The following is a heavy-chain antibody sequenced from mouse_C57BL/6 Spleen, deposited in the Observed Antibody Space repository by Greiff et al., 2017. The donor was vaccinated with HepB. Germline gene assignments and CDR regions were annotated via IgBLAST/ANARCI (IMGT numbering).Heavy chain of an antibody. J-gene: IGHJ1*03. CDR2: IDPENGDT. Sequence: VQLQQSGAELVRPGASVKLSCTASGFNIKDDYMHWVKQRPEQGLEWIGWIDPENGDTEYASKFQGKATITADTSSNTAYLQLSSLTSEDTAVYYCTTADGTWYFDVWGTGTTGTVSS. CDR3: TTADGTWYFDV. D-gene: IGHD2-3*01. V-gene: IGHV14-4*01. CDR1: GFNIKDDY.